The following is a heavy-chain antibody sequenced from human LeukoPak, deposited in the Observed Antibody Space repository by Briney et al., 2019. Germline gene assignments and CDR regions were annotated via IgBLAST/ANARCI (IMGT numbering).Heavy chain of an antibody. D-gene: IGHD1-26*01. CDR3: ARHGEGVGATTGAYFQH. CDR2: IYPGDSDT. Sequence: HGESLKISCKGSGYTFSNSWIGWVRQMPGKGLEWMGIIYPGDSDTRYSPSFQGQVTISVDKSTSIVYLQWSSLKASDTAMYFCARHGEGVGATTGAYFQHWGQGTLVIVSS. J-gene: IGHJ1*01. CDR1: GYTFSNSW. V-gene: IGHV5-51*01.